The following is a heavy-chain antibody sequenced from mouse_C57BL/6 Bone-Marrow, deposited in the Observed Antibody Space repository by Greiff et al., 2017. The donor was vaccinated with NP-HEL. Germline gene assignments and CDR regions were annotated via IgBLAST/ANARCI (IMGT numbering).Heavy chain of an antibody. CDR3: ARGGGAKAMDY. Sequence: QVQLQQSGAELVKPGASVKLSCKASGYTFTSYWMQWVKQRPGQGLEWIGEIDPSDSYTNYNQKFKGKATLTVDTSSSTAYMQLSSLTSEDSAVYYCARGGGAKAMDYWGQGTSVTVSS. J-gene: IGHJ4*01. CDR2: IDPSDSYT. CDR1: GYTFTSYW. V-gene: IGHV1-50*01.